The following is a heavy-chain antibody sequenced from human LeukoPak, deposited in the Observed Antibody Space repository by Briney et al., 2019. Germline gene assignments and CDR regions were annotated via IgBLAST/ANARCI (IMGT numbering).Heavy chain of an antibody. D-gene: IGHD1-26*01. CDR1: GGSFSGYY. CDR2: INHSGST. CDR3: ARARSGGSYYFDY. J-gene: IGHJ4*02. Sequence: SETLSLTCAVYGGSFSGYYWSWIRQPPGKGLEWIGEINHSGSTNYNPSLKSRVTISVDTSKNQFSLKLSSVTAADTAVYYCARARSGGSYYFDYWGQGTLVTVSS. V-gene: IGHV4-34*01.